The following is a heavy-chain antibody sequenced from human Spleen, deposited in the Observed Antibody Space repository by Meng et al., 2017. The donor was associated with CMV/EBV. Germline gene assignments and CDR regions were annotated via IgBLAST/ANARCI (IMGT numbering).Heavy chain of an antibody. CDR3: ARVHPSGWNVDY. V-gene: IGHV3-7*01. J-gene: IGHJ4*02. CDR1: GFTFSSYS. D-gene: IGHD6-19*01. Sequence: GESLKISCAASGFTFSSYSMSWVRQAPGKGLEWVANIKQDGSEKYYVDSVKGRFTISRDNAKNSLYLQMNSLRAEDTAVYYCARVHPSGWNVDYWGQGTLVTVSS. CDR2: IKQDGSEK.